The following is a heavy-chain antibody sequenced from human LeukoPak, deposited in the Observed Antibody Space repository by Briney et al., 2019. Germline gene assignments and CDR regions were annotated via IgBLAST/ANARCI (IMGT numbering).Heavy chain of an antibody. CDR2: ISSSSYI. Sequence: PGGSLRLSCAASGFTFSSYSMNWVRQAPGKGLEWVSSISSSSYIYYADSVKGRFTISRDNAKNSLYLQMNSLRAEDTAVYYCARRGITGTLGISFDYWGQGTLVTVSS. V-gene: IGHV3-21*01. CDR1: GFTFSSYS. D-gene: IGHD1-20*01. CDR3: ARRGITGTLGISFDY. J-gene: IGHJ4*02.